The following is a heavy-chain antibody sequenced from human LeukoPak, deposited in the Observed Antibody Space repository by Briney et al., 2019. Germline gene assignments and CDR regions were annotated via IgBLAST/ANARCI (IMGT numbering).Heavy chain of an antibody. CDR3: ARPVLVTTKAFDI. Sequence: GGSLRLSCAASGFSFSSLTMNWVRQAPGKGLEWVSSISSSSSYIYYADSVKGRFTISRDNAKNSLYLQMNSLRAEDTAVYYCARPVLVTTKAFDIWGQGTMVTVSS. D-gene: IGHD4-17*01. J-gene: IGHJ3*02. V-gene: IGHV3-21*01. CDR2: ISSSSSYI. CDR1: GFSFSSLT.